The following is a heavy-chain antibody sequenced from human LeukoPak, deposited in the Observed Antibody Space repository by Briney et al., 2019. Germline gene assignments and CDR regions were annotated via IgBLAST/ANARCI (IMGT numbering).Heavy chain of an antibody. CDR2: INHSGST. V-gene: IGHV4-34*01. Sequence: SETLSLTCTVSGGSISNYYWSWIRQPPGKGLEWIGEINHSGSTNYNPSLKSRVTISVDTSKNQFSLKLSSVTAADTAVYYCARVGYCSGGSCYSDDPDDYWGQGTLVTVSS. J-gene: IGHJ4*02. CDR3: ARVGYCSGGSCYSDDPDDY. CDR1: GGSISNYY. D-gene: IGHD2-15*01.